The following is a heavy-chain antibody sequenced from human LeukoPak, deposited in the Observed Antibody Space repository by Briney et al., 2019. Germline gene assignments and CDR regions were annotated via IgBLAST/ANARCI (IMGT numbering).Heavy chain of an antibody. D-gene: IGHD5/OR15-5a*01. CDR2: IYSRGNT. J-gene: IGHJ4*02. CDR3: ATLVSTRYYFDY. V-gene: IGHV4-39*07. Sequence: SDTLSLTCTVSGASISSSSSYWGWIRQPPGKGLEWLGNIYSRGNTYYKPSLRSRVTISIDTSKNQFSLRLTSVTAADTAVYFCATLVSTRYYFDYWGQGTLVTVSS. CDR1: GASISSSSSY.